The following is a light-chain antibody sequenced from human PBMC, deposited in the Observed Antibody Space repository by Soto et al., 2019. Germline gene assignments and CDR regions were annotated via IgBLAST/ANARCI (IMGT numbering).Light chain of an antibody. CDR3: QQYNNWPPYT. J-gene: IGKJ2*01. CDR1: QSVSSN. V-gene: IGKV3-15*01. Sequence: EIVMTQSPATLSVSPGERATLSCRASQSVSSNLAWYQQKPGQAPRLLIYGASTRATGIPARFSGSGSGIELNLTISSLQSEDFAVYYCQQYNNWPPYTFGQGTKLEIK. CDR2: GAS.